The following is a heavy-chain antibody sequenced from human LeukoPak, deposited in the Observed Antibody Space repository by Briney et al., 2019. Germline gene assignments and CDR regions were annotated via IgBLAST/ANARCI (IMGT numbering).Heavy chain of an antibody. CDR3: ARGFPGYCFDY. CDR2: IYSGGST. CDR1: GFTVSSNY. V-gene: IGHV3-53*01. J-gene: IGHJ4*02. D-gene: IGHD6-13*01. Sequence: PGGSLRLSCAASGFTVSSNYMSWVRQAPGKGLGWVSVIYSGGSTYYADSVKGRFTISRDNSKNTLYLQMNSLRADDTAVYYCARGFPGYCFDYWGQGTLVTVSS.